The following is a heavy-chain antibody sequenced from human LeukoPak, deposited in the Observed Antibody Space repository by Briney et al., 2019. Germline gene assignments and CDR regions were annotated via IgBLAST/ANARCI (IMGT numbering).Heavy chain of an antibody. V-gene: IGHV1-69*04. CDR2: IIPIFGIA. CDR1: RDTFSGYA. J-gene: IGHJ4*02. Sequence: SVKVSCKASRDTFSGYAISWVRQAPGQGLEWMGRIIPIFGIANYAQKFQGRVTITADKSTSTAYMELSSLRAEDTAVYYCAKDSMVRGVMNYWGQGTPVTVSS. CDR3: AKDSMVRGVMNY. D-gene: IGHD3-10*01.